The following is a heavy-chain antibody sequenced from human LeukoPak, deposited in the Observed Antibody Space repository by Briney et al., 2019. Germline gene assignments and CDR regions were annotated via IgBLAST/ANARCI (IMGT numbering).Heavy chain of an antibody. D-gene: IGHD5-18*01. V-gene: IGHV3-21*01. J-gene: IGHJ4*02. CDR2: ISSSSSYI. Sequence: PGGSLRLSCAASGFTFSSYSMDWVRQAPGKGLEWVSSISSSSSYIYYADSVKGRFTISRDNAKNSLYLQMNSLRAEDTAVYYCARVGGYNKRFDYWGQGTLVTVSS. CDR3: ARVGGYNKRFDY. CDR1: GFTFSSYS.